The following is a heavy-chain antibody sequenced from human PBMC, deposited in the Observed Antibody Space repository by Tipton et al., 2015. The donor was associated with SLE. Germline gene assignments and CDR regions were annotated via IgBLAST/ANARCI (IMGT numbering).Heavy chain of an antibody. V-gene: IGHV4-59*11. CDR1: GVSISSHH. D-gene: IGHD2/OR15-2a*01. CDR3: AVLLREGNWFDP. Sequence: TLSLTCTVSGVSISSHHWSWIRQPPGKGLEWIGYLYYSGSTNSNPSLKSRVTISVDTSKNQFSLKLSSVTAADTAVYYCAVLLREGNWFDPWGQGTLVTVSS. J-gene: IGHJ5*02. CDR2: LYYSGST.